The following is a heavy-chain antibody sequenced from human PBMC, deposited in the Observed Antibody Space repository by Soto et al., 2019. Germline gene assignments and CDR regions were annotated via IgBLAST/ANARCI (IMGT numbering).Heavy chain of an antibody. J-gene: IGHJ4*02. CDR3: SGARQQLAMTSFDF. CDR1: GGTFSTYA. Sequence: GASVKVSCKASGGTFSTYAISWVRQAPGQGLEWMGGIIPIFGTPNYAQKFQGRVTITADESTSTAYMELSSLRSEDTAVFFCSGARQQLAMTSFDFWGQGTLVTVSS. V-gene: IGHV1-69*13. D-gene: IGHD1-1*01. CDR2: IIPIFGTP.